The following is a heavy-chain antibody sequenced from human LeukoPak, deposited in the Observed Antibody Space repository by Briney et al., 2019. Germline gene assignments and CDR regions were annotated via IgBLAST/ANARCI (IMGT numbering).Heavy chain of an antibody. D-gene: IGHD3-9*01. CDR2: IYTSGST. Sequence: SETLSLTCTVSDASISSSHWSWIRQPAGKGLEWIGRIYTSGSTNYNPSLKSRVTISVDTSKNQFSLKLSSVTAADTAVYYCARESYYGILTGYWNYGYYYYYYMDVWGKGTTVTISS. CDR1: DASISSSH. CDR3: ARESYYGILTGYWNYGYYYYYYMDV. J-gene: IGHJ6*03. V-gene: IGHV4-4*07.